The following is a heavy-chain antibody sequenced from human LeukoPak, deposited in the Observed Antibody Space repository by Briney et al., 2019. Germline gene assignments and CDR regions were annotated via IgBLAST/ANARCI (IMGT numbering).Heavy chain of an antibody. V-gene: IGHV3-74*01. D-gene: IGHD2-2*01. CDR2: ITSDGSST. J-gene: IGHJ4*02. Sequence: GGSLTLSCAASGFTFSTYWVNGVRQARGKGLVWVSRITSDGSSTSSADSVKGRFTISRDNAKNTLYLQMNSLRAEDTAVYYCARGDQFDYWSQGTLVTVSS. CDR1: GFTFSTYW. CDR3: ARGDQFDY.